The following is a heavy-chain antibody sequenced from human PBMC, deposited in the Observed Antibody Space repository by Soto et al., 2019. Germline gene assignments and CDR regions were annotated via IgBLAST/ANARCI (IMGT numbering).Heavy chain of an antibody. D-gene: IGHD2-21*02. J-gene: IGHJ4*02. Sequence: EVQLVESGGGLAQPGGSLRLSCTASGFTFSYNSMNWVRQAPGKGLEWISYITTRSDTIHYADSVKGRFTISRDTAKNLLYLQMNSLRDEDTAVYYCARGRVGTAYVDYWGQGALVTVSS. CDR1: GFTFSYNS. CDR3: ARGRVGTAYVDY. V-gene: IGHV3-48*02. CDR2: ITTRSDTI.